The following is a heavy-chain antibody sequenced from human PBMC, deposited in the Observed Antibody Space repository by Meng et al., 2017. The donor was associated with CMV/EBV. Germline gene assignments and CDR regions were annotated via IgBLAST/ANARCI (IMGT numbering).Heavy chain of an antibody. CDR2: INPSGGST. D-gene: IGHD3-3*01. Sequence: SVKVSCQASGYTFTSYYMHRMRQAPGQGLEWMGLINPSGGSTSYAQKFQGRVTMTRDTSTSTVYMELSSLRSEDTAVYYCARENRFGVGTGGYYYYGMDVWGQGTTVTVSS. CDR1: GYTFTSYY. V-gene: IGHV1-46*01. CDR3: ARENRFGVGTGGYYYYGMDV. J-gene: IGHJ6*02.